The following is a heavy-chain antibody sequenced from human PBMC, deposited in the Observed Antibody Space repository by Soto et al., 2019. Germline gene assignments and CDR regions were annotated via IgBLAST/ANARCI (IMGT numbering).Heavy chain of an antibody. J-gene: IGHJ5*02. D-gene: IGHD1-1*01. CDR1: GGSISSGDYY. Sequence: SETLSLTCTVSGGSISSGDYYWSWIRQPPGKGLEWIGYIYYSGSTYYNPSLKSRVTISVDTSKNQSSLKLSSVTAADTAVYYCARGLNLPTGNNWFDPWGQGTLVTVSS. V-gene: IGHV4-30-4*01. CDR3: ARGLNLPTGNNWFDP. CDR2: IYYSGST.